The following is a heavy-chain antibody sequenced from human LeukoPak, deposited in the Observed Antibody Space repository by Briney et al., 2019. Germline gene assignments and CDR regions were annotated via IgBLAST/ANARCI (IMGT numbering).Heavy chain of an antibody. V-gene: IGHV4-59*01. J-gene: IGHJ5*02. CDR1: GGSISSYY. CDR3: AKSWRPRRWPDSFDP. D-gene: IGHD5-24*01. Sequence: SETLSLTCTVPGGSISSYYWSWIRQPPGKGLEWIGYIYNSGSTNHNPSLRSRVTISVDTSKNQFSLKLSSVTAADTAVYYCAKSWRPRRWPDSFDPWGQGTLVTVSS. CDR2: IYNSGST.